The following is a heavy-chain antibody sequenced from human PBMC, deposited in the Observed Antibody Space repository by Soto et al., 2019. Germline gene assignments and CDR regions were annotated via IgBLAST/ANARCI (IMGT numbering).Heavy chain of an antibody. J-gene: IGHJ6*02. V-gene: IGHV1-2*04. D-gene: IGHD3-3*01. Sequence: ASVKVSCKASGYTFTGYYMHWVRQAPGQGLEWMGWINPNSGGTNYAQKFQGWVTMTRDTSISTAYMELSRLRSDDTAVYYCAREADFWSGQTNYGMDVWGQGTTVTVSS. CDR2: INPNSGGT. CDR1: GYTFTGYY. CDR3: AREADFWSGQTNYGMDV.